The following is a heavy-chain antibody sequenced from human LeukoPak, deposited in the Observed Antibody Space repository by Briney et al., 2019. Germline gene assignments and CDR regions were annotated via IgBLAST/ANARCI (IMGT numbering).Heavy chain of an antibody. Sequence: GGSLRLSCAASGFTFNTYGMSWVRQAPGKGLEWVSGISGSGGAAYYADSVKGRFTISRDDPHNTLYLQMNSLRAEDTAVYFCARGGVDYYGSGTYYLMYYFDYWGQGALVTVSS. D-gene: IGHD3-10*01. J-gene: IGHJ4*02. CDR3: ARGGVDYYGSGTYYLMYYFDY. CDR1: GFTFNTYG. V-gene: IGHV3-23*01. CDR2: ISGSGGAA.